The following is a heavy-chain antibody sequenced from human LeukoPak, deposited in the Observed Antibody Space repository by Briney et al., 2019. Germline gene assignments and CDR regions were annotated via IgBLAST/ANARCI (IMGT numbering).Heavy chain of an antibody. CDR1: GFPFSDFA. V-gene: IGHV3-23*01. J-gene: IGHJ6*03. Sequence: GGPLSLSCAVSGFPFSDFAMSWVRQAPGKGLVWVSTISGGGDNTYFADSVKGRFTISRDNSKNTLFLQMVSLRAEDTAVYYCAKFEGALLGNYYMDVWGKGTTVTVSS. CDR3: AKFEGALLGNYYMDV. CDR2: ISGGGDNT.